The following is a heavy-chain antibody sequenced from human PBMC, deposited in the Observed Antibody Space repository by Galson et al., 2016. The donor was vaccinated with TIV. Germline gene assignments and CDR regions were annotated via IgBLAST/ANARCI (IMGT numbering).Heavy chain of an antibody. Sequence: SVKVSCKASGDTFTSYPFNWVRRAPGQGLEWMGGIIPLFGTANYAQKFQGRVTVTADESTSTVYLDLSSLRSEDTAVYYCAKDRNTAFDTYSYYYGMDVWGQGTTVTVSS. V-gene: IGHV1-69*13. CDR3: AKDRNTAFDTYSYYYGMDV. CDR2: IIPLFGTA. CDR1: GDTFTSYP. J-gene: IGHJ6*02. D-gene: IGHD5-18*01.